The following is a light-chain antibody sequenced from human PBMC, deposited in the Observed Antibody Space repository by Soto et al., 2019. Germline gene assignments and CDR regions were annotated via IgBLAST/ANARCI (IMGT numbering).Light chain of an antibody. Sequence: QSALTQPASVSGSPGQSVTISCTGTSSDVGGYNHVSWYQQHPGKAPKLMIYDVTDRPSGVSNRFSGSKSGNTASLAICGLPAEDEADYYCNSYASTNTLVFGGGTKLTVL. CDR3: NSYASTNTLV. J-gene: IGLJ2*01. CDR2: DVT. CDR1: SSDVGGYNH. V-gene: IGLV2-14*03.